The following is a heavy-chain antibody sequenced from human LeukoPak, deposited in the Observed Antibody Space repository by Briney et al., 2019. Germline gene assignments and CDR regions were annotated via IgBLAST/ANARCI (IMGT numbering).Heavy chain of an antibody. V-gene: IGHV4-59*08. Sequence: SETLSLTCTVSGGSISSYYWSWIRQPPGKGLEWIGYIYYSGSTNYNPSLKSRVTISVDTSKNQFSLKVSSVTAADTAVYYCARLWEDGSGRQEGIFDCWGQGTMVTVSS. D-gene: IGHD3-10*01. CDR3: ARLWEDGSGRQEGIFDC. CDR2: IYYSGST. J-gene: IGHJ4*02. CDR1: GGSISSYY.